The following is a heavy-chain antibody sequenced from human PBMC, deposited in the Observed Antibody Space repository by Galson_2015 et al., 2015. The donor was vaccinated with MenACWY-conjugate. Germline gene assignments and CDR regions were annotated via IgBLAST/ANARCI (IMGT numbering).Heavy chain of an antibody. D-gene: IGHD3-22*01. CDR3: AKDRRSSGYWNDAFEI. V-gene: IGHV3-23*01. CDR1: GFAFSRSA. J-gene: IGHJ3*02. CDR2: ISGSGGST. Sequence: RHCYGASGFAFSRSALGWGRQARGKGLEWVSAISGSGGSTYHADSVKGGFTISRDNSKNTLYFQLNSLRAEDTAVYYCAKDRRSSGYWNDAFEIWGQGTMVTVAS.